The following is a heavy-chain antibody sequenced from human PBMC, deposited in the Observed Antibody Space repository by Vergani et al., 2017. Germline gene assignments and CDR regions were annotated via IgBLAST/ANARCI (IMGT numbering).Heavy chain of an antibody. D-gene: IGHD3-10*01. CDR1: NYSISRGYF. CDR3: ARHGGSGNFYRLFDS. CDR2: FHHTGMT. Sequence: QVQLQESGPGLVKPSETLSLTCPVSNYSISRGYFWGWIRRPPGKGLEWIASFHHTGMTYNNPSLKSRVTISVDTSKNLISLKLNSVTAADTALYDCARHGGSGNFYRLFDSWGQGTLVTVSS. J-gene: IGHJ4*02. V-gene: IGHV4-38-2*01.